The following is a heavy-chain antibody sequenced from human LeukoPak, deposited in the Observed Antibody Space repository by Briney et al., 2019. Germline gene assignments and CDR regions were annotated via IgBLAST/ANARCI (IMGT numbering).Heavy chain of an antibody. CDR3: ARDEPSPDYYYYMDV. J-gene: IGHJ6*03. Sequence: ASVKVSCKASGYIFTSYGISWVRQAPGQGLEWMGWISAYNGNTNYAQKLQGRVTMTTDTSTSTAYMELRSLRSDDTAVYYCARDEPSPDYYYYMDVWGKGTTVTVSS. CDR1: GYIFTSYG. CDR2: ISAYNGNT. V-gene: IGHV1-18*01.